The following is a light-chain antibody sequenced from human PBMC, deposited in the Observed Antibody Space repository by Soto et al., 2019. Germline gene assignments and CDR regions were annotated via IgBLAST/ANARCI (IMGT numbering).Light chain of an antibody. Sequence: DIQLTQSPSFLSASVGDRVTITCRASQGITTYLAWYQQKPGKAPKLLIYAASTLQSGVPSRFSGSGSGTEFTLAISILQPEDFAIYYCQQLKSYPLTFGGGTKVEIK. V-gene: IGKV1-9*01. J-gene: IGKJ4*01. CDR3: QQLKSYPLT. CDR2: AAS. CDR1: QGITTY.